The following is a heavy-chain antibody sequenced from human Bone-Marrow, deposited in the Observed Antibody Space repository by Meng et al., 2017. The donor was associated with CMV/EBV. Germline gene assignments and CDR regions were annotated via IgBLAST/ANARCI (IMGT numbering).Heavy chain of an antibody. Sequence: LTCTVSSGSVGSAGYYWSWIRQSPGKGLEWIAYIHYNGGTNYNPSFKSRVTISIDTSKNQFSLKLRSVTAADTAVYYCARKIDWFDPWGPGTLVTVS. V-gene: IGHV4-61*08. D-gene: IGHD3-22*01. CDR2: IHYNGGT. CDR1: SGSVGSAGYY. CDR3: ARKIDWFDP. J-gene: IGHJ5*02.